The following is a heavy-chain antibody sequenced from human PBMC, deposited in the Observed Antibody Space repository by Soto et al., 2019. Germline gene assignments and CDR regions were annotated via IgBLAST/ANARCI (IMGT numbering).Heavy chain of an antibody. J-gene: IGHJ6*02. V-gene: IGHV1-2*04. Sequence: ASVKVSCKASGYTFTGYYMHWVRQAPGQGLEWMGWINPNSGGTNYARKFQGWVTMTRDTSINTAYMELSRLRSDDTAVYYCARYSGSAAFGTYYYYGIDVWGLATLVTVSS. CDR2: INPNSGGT. D-gene: IGHD2-21*01. CDR3: ARYSGSAAFGTYYYYGIDV. CDR1: GYTFTGYY.